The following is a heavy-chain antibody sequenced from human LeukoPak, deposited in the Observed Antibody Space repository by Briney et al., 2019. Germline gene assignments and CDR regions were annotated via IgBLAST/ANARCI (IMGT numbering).Heavy chain of an antibody. D-gene: IGHD6-13*01. V-gene: IGHV4-59*01. CDR3: ARGSWYFDY. Sequence: SETLSLTCTVSGGSISSYYWSWIRQPPGKGLEWIGYIYYSGSTNYNPSLKSRVTISVDTSKNQFSLKLSSVTAADTAVYYCARGSWYFDYWGQGTLVTVSS. J-gene: IGHJ4*02. CDR2: IYYSGST. CDR1: GGSISSYY.